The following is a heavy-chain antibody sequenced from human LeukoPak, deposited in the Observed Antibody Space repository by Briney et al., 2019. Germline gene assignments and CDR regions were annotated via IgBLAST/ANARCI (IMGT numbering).Heavy chain of an antibody. Sequence: LRLSCAASGFTFSTYGMSWVRQALGKGLEWVSAINGGGGSTYYADSVKGRFTISRDNSKNTLYLQMNSLRAEDTAVYYCAEDSYDSSGYYYPNWFDPWGQGTLVTVSS. J-gene: IGHJ5*02. D-gene: IGHD3-22*01. CDR3: AEDSYDSSGYYYPNWFDP. CDR2: INGGGGST. V-gene: IGHV3-23*01. CDR1: GFTFSTYG.